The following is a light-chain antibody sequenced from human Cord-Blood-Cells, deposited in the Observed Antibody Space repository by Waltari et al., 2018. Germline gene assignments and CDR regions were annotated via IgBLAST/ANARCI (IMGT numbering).Light chain of an antibody. CDR2: EGS. Sequence: QSALTQPASVSGSPGPSITISCTGTSSDVGSYNLVSWYQQPPGKAPKLRIYEGSKRPSGVSNRFSGSKSGNTASLTISGLQAEDEADYYCCSYAGSSTVVFGGGTKLTVL. CDR3: CSYAGSSTVV. V-gene: IGLV2-23*01. CDR1: SSDVGSYNL. J-gene: IGLJ2*01.